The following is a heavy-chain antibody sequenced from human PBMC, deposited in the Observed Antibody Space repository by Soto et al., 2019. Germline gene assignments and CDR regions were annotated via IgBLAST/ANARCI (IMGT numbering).Heavy chain of an antibody. V-gene: IGHV1-2*04. J-gene: IGHJ4*02. Sequence: ASVKVSCKASGYTFTGYYMHWVRQAPGQGLEWMGWINPNSGGTNYAQKFQGWVTMTRDTSISTAYMELSRLRSDDTAVYYCARDLARSSSPMYYFDPWGQGTLVTVSS. CDR2: INPNSGGT. CDR1: GYTFTGYY. D-gene: IGHD6-13*01. CDR3: ARDLARSSSPMYYFDP.